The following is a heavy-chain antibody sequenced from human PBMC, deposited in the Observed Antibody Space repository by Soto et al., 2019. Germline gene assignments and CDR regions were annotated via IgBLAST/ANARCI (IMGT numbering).Heavy chain of an antibody. CDR3: ARKHSLDYIRWGLDP. D-gene: IGHD4-4*01. CDR2: INPKSDDT. J-gene: IGHJ5*02. Sequence: QVQLVQSGSEVKKPGASVKVSCKASGYSFSDNQIHWLRRAPGQGLEWMGRINPKSDDTDYAQKIQGRVTMTRETSIDAAYLELTGLTSDDTAIYYCARKHSLDYIRWGLDPWGQGTLVTVSS. CDR1: GYSFSDNQ. V-gene: IGHV1-2*02.